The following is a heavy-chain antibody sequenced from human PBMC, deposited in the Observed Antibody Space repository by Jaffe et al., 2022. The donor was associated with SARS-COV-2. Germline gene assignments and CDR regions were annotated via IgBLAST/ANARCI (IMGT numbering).Heavy chain of an antibody. J-gene: IGHJ6*02. Sequence: EVQLVESGGGLIQPGGSLRLSCAASGFTVSSNYMSWVRQAPGKGLEWVSVIYSGGSTYYADSVKGRFTISRDNSKNTLYLQMNSLRAEDTAVYYCARFVVVAATVDGAMDVWGQGTTVTVSS. V-gene: IGHV3-53*01. CDR2: IYSGGST. CDR1: GFTVSSNY. D-gene: IGHD2-15*01. CDR3: ARFVVVAATVDGAMDV.